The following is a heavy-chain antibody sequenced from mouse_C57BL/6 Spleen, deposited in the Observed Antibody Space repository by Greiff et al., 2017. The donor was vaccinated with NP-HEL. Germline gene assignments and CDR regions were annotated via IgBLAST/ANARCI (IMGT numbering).Heavy chain of an antibody. V-gene: IGHV1-81*01. Sequence: VKLMESGAELARPGASVKLSCKASGYTFTSYGISWVKQRTGQGLEWIGEIYPRSGNTYYNEKFKGKATLTADKSSSTAYMELRSLTSEDSAVYFCARDDGSSPWYFDVWGTGTTVTVSS. CDR2: IYPRSGNT. J-gene: IGHJ1*03. D-gene: IGHD1-1*01. CDR3: ARDDGSSPWYFDV. CDR1: GYTFTSYG.